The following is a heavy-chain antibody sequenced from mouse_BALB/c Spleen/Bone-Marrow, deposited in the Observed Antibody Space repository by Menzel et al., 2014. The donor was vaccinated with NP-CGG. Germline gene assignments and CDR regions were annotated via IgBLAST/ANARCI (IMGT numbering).Heavy chain of an antibody. V-gene: IGHV5-9-4*01. CDR1: GFTFSWYA. D-gene: IGHD3-1*01. CDR3: VRDSSGYFDY. Sequence: EVMLVESGGGLVKPGGSLKLSCAASGFTFSWYAMSWVRRSPEKRLEWVAEISSAGSHTYYPDTVTGRFTASRDNAKNTLYLEMSSLRSEDTAMYYCVRDSSGYFDYWGQGTTLTVSS. CDR2: ISSAGSHT. J-gene: IGHJ2*01.